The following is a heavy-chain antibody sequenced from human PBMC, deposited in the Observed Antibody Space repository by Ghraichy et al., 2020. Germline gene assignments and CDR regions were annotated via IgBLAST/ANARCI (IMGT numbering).Heavy chain of an antibody. J-gene: IGHJ6*02. CDR2: INHRGST. Sequence: SETLSLTCAVYGGPVSDYLWTWIRQPPGKGLEWIGEINHRGSTNYNPSLKSRVTISLDTSKNQFSLKLRSVTAADTAVYYCARATIRDGMDVWGQGTTVTVSS. D-gene: IGHD5-12*01. V-gene: IGHV4-34*01. CDR3: ARATIRDGMDV. CDR1: GGPVSDYL.